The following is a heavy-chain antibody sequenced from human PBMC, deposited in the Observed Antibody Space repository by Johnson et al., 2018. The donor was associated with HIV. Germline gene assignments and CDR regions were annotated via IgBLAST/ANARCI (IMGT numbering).Heavy chain of an antibody. CDR3: ARAGGAVRVNGFDM. D-gene: IGHD6-19*01. Sequence: VLLVESGGGLVQPGGSLRLSCAASGFTFRSYWMTWVRQAPGKGLEWVANIKQDGSEKYYVDSVKGRFTISRDNAKNSLYLQRNSLRGEDTALYYCARAGGAVRVNGFDMWGQGTMVTVSS. J-gene: IGHJ3*02. V-gene: IGHV3-7*03. CDR2: IKQDGSEK. CDR1: GFTFRSYW.